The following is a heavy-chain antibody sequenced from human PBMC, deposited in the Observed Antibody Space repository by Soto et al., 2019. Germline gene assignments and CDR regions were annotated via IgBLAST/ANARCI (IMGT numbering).Heavy chain of an antibody. Sequence: EVQLVETGGGLVQPGGSLRISCAASGFTFSDHYMDWVRQAPGKGLEWVGRSRNKVNSYSTEYAASVKGRFTISRDDSKMSMDLQMNSLKSEDTDVYYCKRGGTVAVLGGGESYGLDVWGQGTTVTVSS. CDR3: KRGGTVAVLGGGESYGLDV. J-gene: IGHJ6*02. CDR1: GFTFSDHY. V-gene: IGHV3-72*01. CDR2: SRNKVNSYST. D-gene: IGHD6-19*01.